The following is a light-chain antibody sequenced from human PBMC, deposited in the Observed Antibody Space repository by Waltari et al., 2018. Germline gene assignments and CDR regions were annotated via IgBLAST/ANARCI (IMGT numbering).Light chain of an antibody. V-gene: IGKV1-39*01. CDR1: QSIISY. J-gene: IGKJ2*01. CDR3: QQSYSTPYT. CDR2: AAS. Sequence: DIQMTQSPSSLSASVGDRVTIPCRASQSIISYLNWYQQKPGKAPKHLIYAASSLQSGVLSRFSGRGSGTDVTLSISSLHRDDFATYDCQQSYSTPYTFGQGTKLEI.